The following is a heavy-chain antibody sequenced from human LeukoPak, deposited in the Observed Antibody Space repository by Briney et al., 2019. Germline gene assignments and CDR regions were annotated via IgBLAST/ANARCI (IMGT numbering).Heavy chain of an antibody. V-gene: IGHV4-34*01. J-gene: IGHJ6*04. CDR1: GGSISSYY. Sequence: SETLSLTCTVSGGSISSYYWSWIRQPPGKGLEWIGEINHSGSTNYNPSLKSRVTLSVDTSKNQFSLKLSSVTAADTAVYYCARVVMVRGVLYYYYGMDVWGKGTTVTVSS. CDR2: INHSGST. D-gene: IGHD3-10*01. CDR3: ARVVMVRGVLYYYYGMDV.